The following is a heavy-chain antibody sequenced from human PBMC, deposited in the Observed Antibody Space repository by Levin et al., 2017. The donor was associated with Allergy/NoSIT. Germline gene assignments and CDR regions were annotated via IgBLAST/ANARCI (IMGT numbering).Heavy chain of an antibody. D-gene: IGHD6-13*01. V-gene: IGHV4-34*01. Sequence: SETLSLTCAVYGGSFSGYYWSWIRQPPGKGLEWIGEINHSGSTNYNPSLKSRVTISVDTSKNQFSLKLSSVTAADTAVYYCARGRSSSWSWLDYWGQGTLVTVSS. CDR1: GGSFSGYY. CDR2: INHSGST. J-gene: IGHJ4*02. CDR3: ARGRSSSWSWLDY.